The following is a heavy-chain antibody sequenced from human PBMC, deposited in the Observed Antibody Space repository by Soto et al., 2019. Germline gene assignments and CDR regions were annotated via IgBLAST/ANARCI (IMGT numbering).Heavy chain of an antibody. V-gene: IGHV1-69*12. CDR1: GGTFSSYA. J-gene: IGHJ6*02. D-gene: IGHD3-10*01. CDR2: IIPIFGTA. Sequence: QVQLVQSGAEVKKPGSSVKVSCKASGGTFSSYAISWVRQAPGQGLEWMGGIIPIFGTANYAQKFQGRVTITADESTSTAYMELSSLRSEDTAVYYCARALHSGSYDRLYYGMDVWGQGTTVIVSS. CDR3: ARALHSGSYDRLYYGMDV.